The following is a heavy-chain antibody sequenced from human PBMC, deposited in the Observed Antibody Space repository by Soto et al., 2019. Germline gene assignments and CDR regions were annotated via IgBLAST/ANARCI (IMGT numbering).Heavy chain of an antibody. CDR2: ISYDGSNK. D-gene: IGHD4-17*01. Sequence: PGGSLRLSCAASGFTFSSYGMHWVRQAPGKGLEWVAVISYDGSNKYYADSVKGRFTISRDNSKNTLYLQMNSLRAEDTAVYYCAKDTLATVTTSYYYYYGMDVWGQGTTVTVSS. J-gene: IGHJ6*02. CDR1: GFTFSSYG. V-gene: IGHV3-30*18. CDR3: AKDTLATVTTSYYYYYGMDV.